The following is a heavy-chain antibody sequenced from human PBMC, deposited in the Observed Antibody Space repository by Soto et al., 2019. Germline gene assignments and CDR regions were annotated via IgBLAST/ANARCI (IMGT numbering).Heavy chain of an antibody. CDR1: GYTFTSYA. V-gene: IGHV1-3*01. CDR3: ARGYYDSSGYYGLTRKFDY. Sequence: QVQLVQSGAEVKKPGASVKVSCKASGYTFTSYAMHWVRQAPGQRLEWMGWINAGNGNTKYSQKFQGRVTITRDTSASTAYMELSSLRSEDTAVYYCARGYYDSSGYYGLTRKFDYWGQGTLVTVSS. D-gene: IGHD3-22*01. J-gene: IGHJ4*02. CDR2: INAGNGNT.